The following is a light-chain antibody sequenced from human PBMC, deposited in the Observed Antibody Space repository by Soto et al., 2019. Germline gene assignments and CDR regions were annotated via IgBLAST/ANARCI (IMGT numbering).Light chain of an antibody. CDR1: QSIDNY. CDR2: DAS. V-gene: IGKV3-11*01. CDR3: QQRRDWLS. Sequence: EIVLTQSPAILSLSPGERATLSCRASQSIDNYLAWYQQKPGQPPRLLIYDASKRATVIPSRFSGGGSGTDFTLTISSLEPEDFAFYYCQQRRDWLSFGGGTKVEIK. J-gene: IGKJ4*01.